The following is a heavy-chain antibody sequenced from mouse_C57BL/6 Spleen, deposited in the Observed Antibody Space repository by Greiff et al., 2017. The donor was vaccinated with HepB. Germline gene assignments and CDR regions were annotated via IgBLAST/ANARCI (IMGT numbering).Heavy chain of an antibody. Sequence: VQLQQSGAELVKPGASVKLSCKASGYTFTEYTIHWVKQRSGQGLEWIGWFYPGSGSIKYNEKFKDKATLTADKSSSTVYMELSRLTSEDSAVYCCARREGPYYGSSYGAMDDWGTGTSVTVSS. CDR2: FYPGSGSI. D-gene: IGHD1-1*01. CDR3: ARREGPYYGSSYGAMDD. V-gene: IGHV1-62-2*01. J-gene: IGHJ4*01. CDR1: GYTFTEYT.